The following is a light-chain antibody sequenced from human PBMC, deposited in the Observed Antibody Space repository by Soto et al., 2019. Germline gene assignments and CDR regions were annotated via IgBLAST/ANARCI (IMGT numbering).Light chain of an antibody. Sequence: QSALTQPASVSGSPGQSITISCTGTSSDVGSYNLVSWYQQHPGKAPKLMIYEGRKRPSGVSNRFSGSKSGNTASLTFSGLQAEDEADYYWCSYAGSSTLVFGGGTKLTVL. V-gene: IGLV2-23*01. CDR1: SSDVGSYNL. CDR2: EGR. J-gene: IGLJ2*01. CDR3: CSYAGSSTLV.